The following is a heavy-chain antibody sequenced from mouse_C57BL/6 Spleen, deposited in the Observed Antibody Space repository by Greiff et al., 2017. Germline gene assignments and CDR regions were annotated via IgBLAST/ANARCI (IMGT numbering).Heavy chain of an antibody. D-gene: IGHD1-1*01. CDR2: SRNKANDYTT. V-gene: IGHV7-1*01. CDR1: GFTFSDFY. J-gene: IGHJ4*01. CDR3: ARDATTNHYAMDY. Sequence: EVKLVESGGGLVQSGRSLRLSCATSGFTFSDFYMEWVRQAPGKGLEWIAASRNKANDYTTEYSASVKGRFIVSRDTSQSILYLQMHALRAEDTAIYYYARDATTNHYAMDYWGQGTSVTVSS.